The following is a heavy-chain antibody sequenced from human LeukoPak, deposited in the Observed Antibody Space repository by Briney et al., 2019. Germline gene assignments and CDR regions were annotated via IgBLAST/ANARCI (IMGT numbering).Heavy chain of an antibody. CDR1: GGSISSYY. J-gene: IGHJ6*03. D-gene: IGHD3-10*01. V-gene: IGHV4-4*07. Sequence: SETLSLTCTVSGGSISSYYWSWIRQPAGKGLEWIGRIYTSGSTNYNPSLKSRVTMSVDTSKNQFSLKLSSVTAADTAVYYCARPGITMVRGVTSYMDVWGKGTTVTVSS. CDR3: ARPGITMVRGVTSYMDV. CDR2: IYTSGST.